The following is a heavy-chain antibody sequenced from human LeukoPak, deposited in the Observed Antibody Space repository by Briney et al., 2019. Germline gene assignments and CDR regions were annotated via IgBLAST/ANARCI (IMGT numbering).Heavy chain of an antibody. CDR1: GYTFTSYD. D-gene: IGHD3-22*01. CDR3: ARGLGSSGYYRAPTPFDY. Sequence: ASVKVSRKASGYTFTSYDINWVRQATGQGLEWMGWMNPNSGNTGYAQKFQGRVTITRSTSISTAYMELSSLRSDDTAVYYCARGLGSSGYYRAPTPFDYWGQGALVTVSS. CDR2: MNPNSGNT. V-gene: IGHV1-8*01. J-gene: IGHJ4*02.